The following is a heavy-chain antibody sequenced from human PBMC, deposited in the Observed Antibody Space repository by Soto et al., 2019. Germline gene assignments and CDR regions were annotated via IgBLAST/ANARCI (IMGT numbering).Heavy chain of an antibody. CDR2: ATNKANSYIT. Sequence: AGGSLRLSCVAYVFTFRDYYMGWVRQAPGKGLEWVGRATNKANSYITEFAASVKGRFTISRDDSKKSLYLQMNSLKTEDTAVYYCARGPYYDFWSGYWAFDNWGQGTMVTVSS. CDR1: VFTFRDYY. V-gene: IGHV3-72*01. CDR3: ARGPYYDFWSGYWAFDN. J-gene: IGHJ3*02. D-gene: IGHD3-3*01.